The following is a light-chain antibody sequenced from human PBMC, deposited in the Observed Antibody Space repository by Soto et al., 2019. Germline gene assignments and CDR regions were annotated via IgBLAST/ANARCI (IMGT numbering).Light chain of an antibody. CDR3: QSYDSTLSARYV. CDR1: SSNIGAGYD. CDR2: GNI. Sequence: QSVLTEPPSVSGAPGQRATISCTGSSSNIGAGYDVHWYQQRPGTAPKLLIFGNINRPSGVPDRFSGSKSGTSASLAITGLQAEDEGDYYCQSYDSTLSARYVFGPGTKLTVL. V-gene: IGLV1-40*01. J-gene: IGLJ1*01.